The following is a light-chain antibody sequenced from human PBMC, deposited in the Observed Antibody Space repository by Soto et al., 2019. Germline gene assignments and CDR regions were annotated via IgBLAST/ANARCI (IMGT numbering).Light chain of an antibody. CDR1: QSVSSN. CDR2: AAS. CDR3: QQYKSWPMT. J-gene: IGKJ5*01. V-gene: IGKV3-15*01. Sequence: EIVMTQSPATLPVSPGERATLSCRASQSVSSNLAWHQQKPGQAPRLLLYAASTRATGVPARFSGGGSGTEFTLTISSLQSEDFAVYYCQQYKSWPMTFGQGTRLEIK.